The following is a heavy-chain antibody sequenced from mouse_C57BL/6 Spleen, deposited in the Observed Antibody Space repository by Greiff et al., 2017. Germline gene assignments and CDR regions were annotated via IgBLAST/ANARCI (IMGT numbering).Heavy chain of an antibody. CDR1: GYTFTSYW. CDR2: IDPSDSYT. CDR3: ARYYGSTYFFDY. V-gene: IGHV1-50*01. J-gene: IGHJ2*01. D-gene: IGHD1-1*01. Sequence: QVQPQQPGAELVKPGASVKLSCKASGYTFTSYWMQWVKQRPGQGLEWIGEIDPSDSYTNYNQKFKGKATLTVDTSSSTAYMQLSSLTSEDSAVYYCARYYGSTYFFDYWGQGTTLTVSS.